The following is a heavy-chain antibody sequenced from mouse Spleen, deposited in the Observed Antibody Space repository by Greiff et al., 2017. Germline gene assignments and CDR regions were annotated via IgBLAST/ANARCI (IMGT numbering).Heavy chain of an antibody. CDR1: GYTFTDYE. CDR2: IDPETGGT. V-gene: IGHV1-15*01. D-gene: IGHD2-4*01. CDR3: TRLINYAMDY. J-gene: IGHJ4*01. Sequence: QVQLKQSGAELVRPGASVTLSCKASGYTFTDYEMHWVKQTPVHGLEWIGAIDPETGGTAYNQKFKGKAILTADKSSSTAYMELRSLTSEDSAVYYCTRLINYAMDYWGQGTSVTVSS.